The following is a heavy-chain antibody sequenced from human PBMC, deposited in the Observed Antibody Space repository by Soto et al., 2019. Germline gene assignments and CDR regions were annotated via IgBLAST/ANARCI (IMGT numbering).Heavy chain of an antibody. J-gene: IGHJ6*02. Sequence: EVRLVESGGGLVQPGGSLRLSCEASGFSFSPYGMNWVRQAPGRGLEWISYISSTSTTMYYSDSVKGRCAISRGDARNSLSLEMNYLRDDDTAVYYCATDWSAIAYGLDVWGQGTTVTVSS. V-gene: IGHV3-48*02. D-gene: IGHD3-3*01. CDR1: GFSFSPYG. CDR3: ATDWSAIAYGLDV. CDR2: ISSTSTTM.